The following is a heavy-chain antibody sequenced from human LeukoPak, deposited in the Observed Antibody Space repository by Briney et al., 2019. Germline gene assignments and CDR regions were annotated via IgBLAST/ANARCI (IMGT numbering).Heavy chain of an antibody. CDR1: GFTFSSYW. Sequence: RGSLRLSCAASGFTFSSYWMHWVRQAPGKGLVWVSRIKSDGSSTSYADSVKGRFTISRDNAKDTLYLQMNSLRAEDTAVYYCARAAEYGSGSYYRPYFDYWGQGTLVTVSS. V-gene: IGHV3-74*01. J-gene: IGHJ4*02. CDR2: IKSDGSST. D-gene: IGHD3-10*01. CDR3: ARAAEYGSGSYYRPYFDY.